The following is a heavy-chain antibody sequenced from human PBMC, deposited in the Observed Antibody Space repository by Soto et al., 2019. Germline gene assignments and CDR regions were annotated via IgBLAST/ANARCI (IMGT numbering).Heavy chain of an antibody. J-gene: IGHJ6*02. V-gene: IGHV3-30-3*01. CDR2: ISYDGSNK. Sequence: EGSLRLSCAVSGFTLSSYAMHWVRQAPGKGLEWVAVISYDGSNKYYADSVKGRFTISRDNSKNTLYLQMNSLRAEDTAVYYCARDLTIVVVTTGGMDVWGQGTTATVPS. CDR1: GFTLSSYA. D-gene: IGHD3-22*01. CDR3: ARDLTIVVVTTGGMDV.